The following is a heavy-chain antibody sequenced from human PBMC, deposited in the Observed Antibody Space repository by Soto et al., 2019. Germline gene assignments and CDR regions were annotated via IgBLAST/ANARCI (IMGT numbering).Heavy chain of an antibody. CDR3: ARVFSAAVDMYDAFDI. D-gene: IGHD6-25*01. Sequence: GESLKISCKGSGYSFTSYWIGWVRQMPGKGLEWMGIIYPGDSDTRYSPSFQGQVTISADKSISTAYLQWSSLKASDTAMYYCARVFSAAVDMYDAFDIWGQGTMVTVS. J-gene: IGHJ3*02. CDR1: GYSFTSYW. CDR2: IYPGDSDT. V-gene: IGHV5-51*01.